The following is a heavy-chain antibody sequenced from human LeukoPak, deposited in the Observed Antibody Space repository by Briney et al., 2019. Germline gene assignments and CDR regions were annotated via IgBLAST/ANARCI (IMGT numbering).Heavy chain of an antibody. V-gene: IGHV4-61*01. J-gene: IGHJ3*02. D-gene: IGHD1-1*01. CDR2: IYYSGST. CDR3: ARYNWNDADAFDM. CDR1: GGSFSSGSYY. Sequence: PSETLSLTRTVSGGSFSSGSYYWSWIRQPPGKGLEWIGYIYYSGSTNYYPSLKSRVTISVDTSKNQFSLKLSSVTAADTAVYYCARYNWNDADAFDMGRRGTMVTVSS.